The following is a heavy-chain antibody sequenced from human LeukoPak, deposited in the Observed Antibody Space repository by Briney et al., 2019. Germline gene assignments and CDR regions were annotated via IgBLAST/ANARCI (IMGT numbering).Heavy chain of an antibody. V-gene: IGHV5-51*01. CDR2: IYPGDSDT. CDR3: ARQSLGSGYYDSSGYYLTDC. D-gene: IGHD3-22*01. J-gene: IGHJ4*02. CDR1: GYSFTSYW. Sequence: GESLKISCKGSGYSFTSYWIGWVRQMPGKGLEWTGIIYPGDSDTRYSPSFQGQVTISADKSISTAYLQWSSLKASDTAMYYCARQSLGSGYYDSSGYYLTDCWGQGTLVTVSS.